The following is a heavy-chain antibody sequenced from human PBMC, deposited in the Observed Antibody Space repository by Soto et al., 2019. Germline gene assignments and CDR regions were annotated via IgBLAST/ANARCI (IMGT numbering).Heavy chain of an antibody. CDR1: GGSISSGGYS. D-gene: IGHD6-25*01. CDR3: ARGALRPATLPSNWFDP. Sequence: QLQLQESGSGLVKPSQTLSLTCAVSGGSISSGGYSWSWIRQPPGKGLEWIGYIYHSGSTYYNPSLKSRVTISVDRSKNQFSLKLSSVTAADTAVYYCARGALRPATLPSNWFDPWGQGTLVTVSS. CDR2: IYHSGST. V-gene: IGHV4-30-2*01. J-gene: IGHJ5*02.